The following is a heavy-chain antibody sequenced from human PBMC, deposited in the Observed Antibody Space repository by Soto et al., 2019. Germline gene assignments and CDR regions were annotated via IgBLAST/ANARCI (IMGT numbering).Heavy chain of an antibody. J-gene: IGHJ4*01. D-gene: IGHD3-3*01. Sequence: QVQLVQSGAEVKKPGSSVKVSCKPSGGTFNGYIITWVRQAPGQGLEWIGGIIFTFNTANYAEKFQGRVSLSPGQGTSTAYMELTSLTSEETSVFYCARVLVWEPGGFDFWGHGTLVSVSS. CDR3: ARVLVWEPGGFDF. V-gene: IGHV1-69*01. CDR2: IIFTFNTA. CDR1: GGTFNGYI.